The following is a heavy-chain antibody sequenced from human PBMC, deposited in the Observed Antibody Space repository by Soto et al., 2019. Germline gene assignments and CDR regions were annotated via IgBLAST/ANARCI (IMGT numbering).Heavy chain of an antibody. V-gene: IGHV3-9*01. CDR2: ISWNSGSI. CDR1: GFTFDDYA. D-gene: IGHD3-10*01. Sequence: YLRLSCAASGFTFDDYAMHWVRQAPGKSLEWVSGISWNSGSIGYADSVKGRFTISRDNAKNSLYLQMNSLRAEDTALYYCEKGDMVRGVLWGFDPWGQGTLVTFSS. J-gene: IGHJ5*02. CDR3: EKGDMVRGVLWGFDP.